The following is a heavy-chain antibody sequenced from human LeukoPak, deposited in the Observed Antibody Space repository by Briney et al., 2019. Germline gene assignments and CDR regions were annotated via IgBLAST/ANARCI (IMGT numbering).Heavy chain of an antibody. CDR2: IKSKPDGGTT. D-gene: IGHD5-12*01. CDR1: GLVLSNAY. CDR3: TRVRLPYEWLRLHYFDY. J-gene: IGHJ4*02. Sequence: GGSLRLSCAASGLVLSNAYLSWARQAPGKGLEWVGRIKSKPDGGTTDYAAPVKGRFTISRDDSKSIAYLQMNSLKTEDTAVYYCTRVRLPYEWLRLHYFDYWGQGTLVTVSS. V-gene: IGHV3-15*01.